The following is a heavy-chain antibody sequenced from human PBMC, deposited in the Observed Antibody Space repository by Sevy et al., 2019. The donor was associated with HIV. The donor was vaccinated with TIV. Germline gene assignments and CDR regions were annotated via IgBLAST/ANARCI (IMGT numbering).Heavy chain of an antibody. CDR3: ARGLAALPGYYYGMDV. CDR2: ILYDGSKK. J-gene: IGHJ6*02. V-gene: IGHV3-33*01. Sequence: GGSLRLSCAASGFTFSSYGMHWVRQAPGEGLEWVAVILYDGSKKYYADSVKGRFTISRDNSKNTFYLQMSSLTSEDTAVYYCARGLAALPGYYYGMDVWGQGTAVTVSS. CDR1: GFTFSSYG. D-gene: IGHD6-6*01.